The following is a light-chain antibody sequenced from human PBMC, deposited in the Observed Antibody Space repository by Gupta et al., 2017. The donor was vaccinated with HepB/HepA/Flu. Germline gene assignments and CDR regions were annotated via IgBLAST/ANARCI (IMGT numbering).Light chain of an antibody. CDR3: QSYDSNNHVV. CDR1: GGSIATYY. CDR2: EDN. J-gene: IGLJ2*01. Sequence: NFMLTQPHSVSGSPGTTVPVSCPRSGGSIATYYVQWYRQRPGSAPTTMLYEDNQRPSGVPDRFSGSIDSASNAASLTISGRKTEDEADYYCQSYDSNNHVVFGGGTKLTVL. V-gene: IGLV6-57*03.